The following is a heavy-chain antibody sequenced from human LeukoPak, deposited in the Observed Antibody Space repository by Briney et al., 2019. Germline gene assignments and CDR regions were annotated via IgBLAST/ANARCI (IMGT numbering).Heavy chain of an antibody. Sequence: SETLSLTCTVSGGSISSGSYYWSWIRQPAGKGLEWIGRIYTSGSTNYNPSLKSRVTISVDTSKNQFSLKLSSVTAAGTAVYYCARDGDNYYGSGSYGYWGQGTLVTVSS. D-gene: IGHD3-10*01. V-gene: IGHV4-61*02. CDR2: IYTSGST. CDR3: ARDGDNYYGSGSYGY. J-gene: IGHJ4*02. CDR1: GGSISSGSYY.